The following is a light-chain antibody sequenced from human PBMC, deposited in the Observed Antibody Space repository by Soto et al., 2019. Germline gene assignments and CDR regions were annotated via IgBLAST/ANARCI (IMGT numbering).Light chain of an antibody. J-gene: IGKJ3*01. CDR1: QSVTTD. CDR2: DAS. Sequence: EIVLTQSPATLSLSPGEGATLSCRASQSVTTDLAWCQQKPGQAPRLLIYDASNRATDIPARFSGSASVTDFTLTISRLEPEDSPPYYCQQRSNWLFGPGTKVDIK. CDR3: QQRSNWL. V-gene: IGKV3-11*01.